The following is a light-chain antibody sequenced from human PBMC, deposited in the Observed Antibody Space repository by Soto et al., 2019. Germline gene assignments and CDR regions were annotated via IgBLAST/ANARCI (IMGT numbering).Light chain of an antibody. CDR2: AAS. CDR1: QGISSY. V-gene: IGKV1-8*01. J-gene: IGKJ4*01. Sequence: AIRMTQSPSSLSASTGDRVTITCRASQGISSYLAWYQQKPGKAPKLLIYAASTLQSGVPSRFSGSGSGTDFTLTISCLQSEDFATYYCHQYYSYPLTFGGGTKVEIQ. CDR3: HQYYSYPLT.